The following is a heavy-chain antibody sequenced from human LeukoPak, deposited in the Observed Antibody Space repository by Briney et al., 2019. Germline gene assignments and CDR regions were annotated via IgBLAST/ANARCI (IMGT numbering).Heavy chain of an antibody. D-gene: IGHD6-19*01. V-gene: IGHV3-23*01. CDR2: ISGSGVST. CDR3: ATMPVAGPTDY. Sequence: GGSLRLSCAASGFSLSSYAMSWVRQAPGKGLEWVSGISGSGVSTYYADSVKGRFTISRDTSKNTLYLQMNSLRAEDTAVYYCATMPVAGPTDYWGQGTLVTVSS. CDR1: GFSLSSYA. J-gene: IGHJ4*02.